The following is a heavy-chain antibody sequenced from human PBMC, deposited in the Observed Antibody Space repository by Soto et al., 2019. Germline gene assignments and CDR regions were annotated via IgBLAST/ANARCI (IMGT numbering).Heavy chain of an antibody. V-gene: IGHV3-23*01. D-gene: IGHD6-13*01. CDR1: RFTFSSYA. CDR2: ISVSGGST. Sequence: PGGSLRLSCAASRFTFSSYAMCWVRQAPGKGLEWVSSISVSGGSTYYADSVKGRFTISRDNSKNTLYLQMNSLRAEDTAVYYCARDADRSSWYSYYYYGMDVWGQGTTVTVSS. J-gene: IGHJ6*02. CDR3: ARDADRSSWYSYYYYGMDV.